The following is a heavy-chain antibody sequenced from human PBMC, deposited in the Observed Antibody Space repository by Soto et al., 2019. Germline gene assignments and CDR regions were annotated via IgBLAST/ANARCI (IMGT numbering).Heavy chain of an antibody. CDR2: ISSSSSYI. V-gene: IGHV3-21*01. CDR1: GFTFSSYS. Sequence: VQLVESGGGLVQPGGSLRLSCAASGFTFSSYSMNWVRQAPGKGLEWVSSISSSSSYIYYADSVKGRFTISRDNAKNSLYLQMNSLRAEDTAVYYCARDGSVGSGSYYRKNYYYYGMDVWGQGTTVTVSS. J-gene: IGHJ6*02. CDR3: ARDGSVGSGSYYRKNYYYYGMDV. D-gene: IGHD3-10*01.